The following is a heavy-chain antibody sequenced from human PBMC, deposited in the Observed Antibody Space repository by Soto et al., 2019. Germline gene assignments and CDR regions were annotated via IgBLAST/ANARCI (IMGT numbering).Heavy chain of an antibody. D-gene: IGHD3-10*01. J-gene: IGHJ6*02. CDR2: IDSNGGT. CDR3: VRQGFGRLPGLVVD. V-gene: IGHV4-59*08. Sequence: PLETLSLPCTVFYDSSRGYRWSWIRQPQGRRLEWIGYIDSNGGTSYNPSLQSRVTISIDTSTKQFSLKLSSVTAVDSAVDYCVRQGFGRLPGLVVDWGQGTTVTVSS. CDR1: YDSSRGYR.